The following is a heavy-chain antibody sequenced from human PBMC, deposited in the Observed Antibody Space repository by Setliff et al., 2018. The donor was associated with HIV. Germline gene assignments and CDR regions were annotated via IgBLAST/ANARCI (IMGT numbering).Heavy chain of an antibody. D-gene: IGHD5-12*01. CDR3: ARAHFLVAMTRNWFDP. Sequence: GASVKVSCKASGYTFTDFYIHWVRQAPGKGLEWIGRINPKSGVADYLKKFQGRVTMTTDTSTNTAHMELIRPRFDDTAVYYCARAHFLVAMTRNWFDPWGQGTLVTVSS. V-gene: IGHV1-2*06. J-gene: IGHJ5*02. CDR2: INPKSGVA. CDR1: GYTFTDFY.